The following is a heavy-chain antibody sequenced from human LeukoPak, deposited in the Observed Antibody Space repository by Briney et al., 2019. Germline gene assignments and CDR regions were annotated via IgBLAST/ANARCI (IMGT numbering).Heavy chain of an antibody. CDR1: GLTFSSHW. V-gene: IGHV3-7*03. CDR3: ATRSAVAGFYDF. D-gene: IGHD6-19*01. Sequence: HPGGSLRLSCAASGLTFSSHWMHWVRQAPGKGLEWVANIKQDGSEKYYVDSVKGRFSISRDNARNSLHLQMNSLRAEDTAVYYCATRSAVAGFYDFWGQGTLVTVSS. J-gene: IGHJ4*02. CDR2: IKQDGSEK.